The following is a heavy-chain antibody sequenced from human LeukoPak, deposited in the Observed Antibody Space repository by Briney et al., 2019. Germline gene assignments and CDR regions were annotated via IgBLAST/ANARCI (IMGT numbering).Heavy chain of an antibody. CDR2: IYYSGNT. V-gene: IGHV4-39*07. D-gene: IGHD2-8*01. CDR1: GGSISSSSYY. J-gene: IGHJ4*02. CDR3: ARDHACSNGVCSYFDS. Sequence: SETLSLTCTVSGGSISSSSYYWGWIRQPPGKGLEWIGSIYYSGNTYYNPSLKSRVTISVDTSKNQFSLKLSSVTAADTALHYCARDHACSNGVCSYFDSWGQGTLVTVSS.